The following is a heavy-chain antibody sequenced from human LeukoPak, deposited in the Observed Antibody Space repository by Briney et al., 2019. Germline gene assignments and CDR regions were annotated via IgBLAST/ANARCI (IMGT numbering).Heavy chain of an antibody. CDR1: GYTFTSYY. D-gene: IGHD2-2*02. CDR3: ARGSIVVVPAAIPYYYYMDV. V-gene: IGHV1-46*01. CDR2: INPSGGST. J-gene: IGHJ6*03. Sequence: ASVKVSCKASGYTFTSYYMHWVRQAPGQGLEWMGIINPSGGSTSYVQKFQGRVTMTRDTSTSTVYMELSSLRSEDTAVYYCARGSIVVVPAAIPYYYYMDVWGKGTTVTVSS.